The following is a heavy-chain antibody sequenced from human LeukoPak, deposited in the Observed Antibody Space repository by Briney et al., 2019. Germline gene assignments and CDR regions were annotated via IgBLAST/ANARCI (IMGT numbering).Heavy chain of an antibody. CDR1: GDSVSSNSAA. D-gene: IGHD2-2*01. Sequence: SQTLSLTCAISGDSVSSNSAAWNWIRQSPSRGLEWLGRTYYRSKWYNDYAVSVKSRITINPDTSKNQFSLQLNSVTPEDTAVYYCARVPAAIGRTRNNWFDPWGQGTLVTVSS. CDR3: ARVPAAIGRTRNNWFDP. V-gene: IGHV6-1*01. CDR2: TYYRSKWYN. J-gene: IGHJ5*02.